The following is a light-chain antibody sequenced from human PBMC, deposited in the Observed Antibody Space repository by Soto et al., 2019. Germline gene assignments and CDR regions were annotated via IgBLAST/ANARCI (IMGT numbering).Light chain of an antibody. CDR3: QQASSSPWT. CDR2: GAF. Sequence: EIVLTQSPATLSLSPGERATLSCRASPSVTNYLAWYQQKPGQPPRLLIYGAFNRAAGIPARFSGSGSGTDFTLTISSLEPEDFATYYCQQASSSPWTFGQGTKVDIK. J-gene: IGKJ1*01. V-gene: IGKV3-11*01. CDR1: PSVTNY.